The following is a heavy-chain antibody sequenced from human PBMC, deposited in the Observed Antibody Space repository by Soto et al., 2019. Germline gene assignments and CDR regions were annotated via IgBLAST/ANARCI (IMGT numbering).Heavy chain of an antibody. V-gene: IGHV3-48*03. CDR2: ISGSSDTR. CDR1: GFTFSSYE. J-gene: IGHJ4*02. D-gene: IGHD2-8*01. CDR3: ARATGYTNYGLDY. Sequence: HPGGSLRLSCAASGFTFSSYEMHWVREAPGKGLEWVSYISGSSDTRYIADSVKGRFTISRDNAKNSLYLQMNSLRAEDTAVYYCARATGYTNYGLDYWGEGALVTVSS.